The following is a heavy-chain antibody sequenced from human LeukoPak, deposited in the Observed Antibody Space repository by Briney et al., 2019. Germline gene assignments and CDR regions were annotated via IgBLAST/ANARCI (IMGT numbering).Heavy chain of an antibody. D-gene: IGHD5-12*01. CDR2: INPNSGGT. V-gene: IGHV1-2*06. CDR3: ARATPHYSGYDFLDWFDP. CDR1: GYTFTGYY. J-gene: IGHJ5*02. Sequence: ASVKASCKASGYTFTGYYMHWVRQAPGQGLEWMGRINPNSGGTNYAQKFQGRVTMTRDTSISTAYMELSRLGSDDTAVYYCARATPHYSGYDFLDWFDPWGQGTLVTVSS.